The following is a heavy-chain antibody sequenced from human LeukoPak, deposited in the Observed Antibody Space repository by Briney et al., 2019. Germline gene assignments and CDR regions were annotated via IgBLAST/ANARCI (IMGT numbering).Heavy chain of an antibody. V-gene: IGHV3-21*01. J-gene: IGHJ6*03. D-gene: IGHD1-26*01. CDR1: GFTFGSYT. CDR3: ARAYSGSYGLGYYYMDV. CDR2: ISSSSSHI. Sequence: GGSLRLSCAASGFTFGSYTMNWVRQPPGKGLEWVSSISSSSSHINYADSVKGRFTISRDNAKKSQYLQMNSLRAEDTAVYYCARAYSGSYGLGYYYMDVWGKGTTVTVSS.